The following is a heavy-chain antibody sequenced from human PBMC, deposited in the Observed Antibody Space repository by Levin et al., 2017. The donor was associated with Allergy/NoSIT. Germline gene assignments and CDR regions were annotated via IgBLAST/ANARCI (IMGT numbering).Heavy chain of an antibody. D-gene: IGHD1-26*01. V-gene: IGHV3-64*01. Sequence: GGSLRLSCAASGFTFSGYGMHWVRQAPGKELEYVSTISTHGGSTLYANSVRGRFIISRDNSKNTLYLQMGSMRPDDRAVYYCAGAASSGSYYADYWGQGTLVTVSS. CDR1: GFTFSGYG. CDR3: AGAASSGSYYADY. CDR2: ISTHGGST. J-gene: IGHJ4*02.